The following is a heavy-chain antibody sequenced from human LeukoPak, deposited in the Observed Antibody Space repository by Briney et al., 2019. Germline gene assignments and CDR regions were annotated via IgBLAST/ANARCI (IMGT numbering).Heavy chain of an antibody. J-gene: IGHJ5*02. CDR3: ARQANYDFWSGLRNRGWFDP. CDR2: IYYSGST. Sequence: PSETLSLTCTVSGGSISSSSYYWGRIRQPPGKGLEWIGSIYYSGSTYYNPSLKSRVTISVDTSKNQFSLKLSSVTAADTAVYYCARQANYDFWSGLRNRGWFDPWGQGTLVTVSS. V-gene: IGHV4-39*01. D-gene: IGHD3-3*01. CDR1: GGSISSSSYY.